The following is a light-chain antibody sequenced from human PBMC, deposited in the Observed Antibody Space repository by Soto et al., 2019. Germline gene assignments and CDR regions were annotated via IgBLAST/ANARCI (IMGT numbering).Light chain of an antibody. J-gene: IGKJ1*01. CDR3: QQYNSYRWT. V-gene: IGKV1-5*03. CDR2: KAS. Sequence: DIQMTQSPSTLSASVEDRVTITCRASQSIGDLLAWYQQKPGEAPKLLIYKASSLESGVPSRFSGSGSGTEFTLTISSLQPDDFATYYCQQYNSYRWTFGQGTKVDI. CDR1: QSIGDL.